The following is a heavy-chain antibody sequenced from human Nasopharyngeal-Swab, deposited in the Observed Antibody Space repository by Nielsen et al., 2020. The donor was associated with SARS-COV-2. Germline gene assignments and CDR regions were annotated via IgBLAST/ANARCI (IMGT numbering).Heavy chain of an antibody. Sequence: GGSLRLSCAASGFTFSGYAMSWVRQAPGKGLEWVSAIGGTGGSTYYADSVKGQFTISRDNSKNTLYLQMNSLRVEDTAIYYCARESSSDYTFDYWGQGTLVTVSS. V-gene: IGHV3-23*01. CDR1: GFTFSGYA. D-gene: IGHD3-22*01. CDR2: IGGTGGST. CDR3: ARESSSDYTFDY. J-gene: IGHJ4*02.